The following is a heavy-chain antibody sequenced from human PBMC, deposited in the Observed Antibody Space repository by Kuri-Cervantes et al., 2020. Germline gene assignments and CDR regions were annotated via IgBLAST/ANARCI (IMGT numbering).Heavy chain of an antibody. J-gene: IGHJ6*02. CDR1: GGYFSGYY. V-gene: IGHV4-31*11. Sequence: LRLSCAVYGGYFSGYYWSWIRQHPGKGLEWIGYIYYSGSTYYNPSLKSRVTISVDTSKNQFSLKLSSVTAADTAVYYCARDAASMVRGVILYYYGMDVWGQGTTVTVSS. CDR2: IYYSGST. CDR3: ARDAASMVRGVILYYYGMDV. D-gene: IGHD3-10*01.